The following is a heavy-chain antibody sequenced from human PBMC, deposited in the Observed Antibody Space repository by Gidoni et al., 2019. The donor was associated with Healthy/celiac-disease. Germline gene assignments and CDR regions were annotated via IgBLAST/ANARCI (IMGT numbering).Heavy chain of an antibody. D-gene: IGHD1-26*01. Sequence: HVQLQESGPGLVKPSETLSLTCTVSVGSISSYYLSWIRQPPGKGLEWIGYIYYSGSTNYNPSLKSRVTISVDTSKNQFSLKLSSVTAADTAVYYCARQLGIVGAPDDYYYYYMDVWGKGTTVTVSS. CDR2: IYYSGST. CDR1: VGSISSYY. CDR3: ARQLGIVGAPDDYYYYYMDV. J-gene: IGHJ6*03. V-gene: IGHV4-59*08.